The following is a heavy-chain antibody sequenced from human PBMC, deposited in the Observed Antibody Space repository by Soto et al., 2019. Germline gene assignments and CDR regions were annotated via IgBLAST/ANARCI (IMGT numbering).Heavy chain of an antibody. CDR1: GGSFSGYY. V-gene: IGHV4-34*01. D-gene: IGHD3-10*01. J-gene: IGHJ6*02. Sequence: QVQLQQWGAGLLKPSETLSLTCAVYGGSFSGYYWSWIRQPPGKGLEWIGEINHSGSTNYNPSLKSRGTISVDTSKSQFSLKLSSVTAADTAVYYCARGGVYYYGSGSYYRPRHYYYGMDVWGQGTTVTVSS. CDR2: INHSGST. CDR3: ARGGVYYYGSGSYYRPRHYYYGMDV.